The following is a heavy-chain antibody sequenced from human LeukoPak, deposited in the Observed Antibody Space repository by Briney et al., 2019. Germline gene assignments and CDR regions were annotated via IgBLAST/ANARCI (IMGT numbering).Heavy chain of an antibody. CDR3: ASPGTDY. D-gene: IGHD1-1*01. Sequence: GGSLRLSCEASGFTFGNYAMSWVRQAPGKGLEWVSSISSSSYIYYADSVKGRFTISRDNAKNSLYLQMNSLRAEDTAVYYCASPGTDYWGQGTLVTVSS. CDR2: ISSSSYI. CDR1: GFTFGNYA. V-gene: IGHV3-21*01. J-gene: IGHJ4*02.